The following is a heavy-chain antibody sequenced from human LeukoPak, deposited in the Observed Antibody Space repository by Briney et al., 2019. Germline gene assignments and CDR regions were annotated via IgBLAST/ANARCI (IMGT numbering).Heavy chain of an antibody. J-gene: IGHJ4*02. CDR3: ARVGNYYYDSSGYYGPFDY. D-gene: IGHD3-22*01. Sequence: SGGSLRLSCAASGFTFSSYWMSWVRQAPGKGLEWVANIKQDGSEKYYVDSVKGRFTISRDNAKNSLYLQMNSLRAEDTAVYYCARVGNYYYDSSGYYGPFDYWGQGTLVTVSS. CDR1: GFTFSSYW. V-gene: IGHV3-7*01. CDR2: IKQDGSEK.